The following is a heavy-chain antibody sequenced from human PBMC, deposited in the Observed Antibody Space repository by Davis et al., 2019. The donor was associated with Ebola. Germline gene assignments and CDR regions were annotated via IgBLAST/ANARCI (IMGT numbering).Heavy chain of an antibody. CDR1: GATSTSSI. V-gene: IGHV3-23*01. CDR3: AKSGLSFGLVKYHYGMDV. D-gene: IGHD3/OR15-3a*01. CDR2: TIGSGST. Sequence: PGGSLCLSCSTSGATSTSSIMSCVRQAPGKGLEWVAGTIGSGSTYYADPAKGRFTIPRDNSKKTPYLQMNSLRAEETAVYYCAKSGLSFGLVKYHYGMDVWGKGTTVTVSS. J-gene: IGHJ6*04.